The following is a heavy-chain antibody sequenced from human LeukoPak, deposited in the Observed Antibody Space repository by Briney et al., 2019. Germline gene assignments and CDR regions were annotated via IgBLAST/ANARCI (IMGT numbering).Heavy chain of an antibody. D-gene: IGHD1-1*01. CDR1: GFTFSTYL. V-gene: IGHV3-7*01. CDR3: ARARGYAMRAFDI. J-gene: IGHJ3*02. Sequence: GGSLRLSCAASGFTFSTYLMSWVRQAPGKGLEWVANIKQDGSEKYYVDSVKGRFTISRDNAKNSLYLQMNSLRVEDTAVYYCARARGYAMRAFDIWGQGTMVTVSS. CDR2: IKQDGSEK.